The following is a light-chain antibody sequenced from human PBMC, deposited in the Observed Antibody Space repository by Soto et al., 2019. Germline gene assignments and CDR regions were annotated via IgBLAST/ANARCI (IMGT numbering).Light chain of an antibody. V-gene: IGLV2-14*01. Sequence: QSALTQPASVSGAPGQSITISCTATNSDVNYVSWHQQHPGKAPKLMIYGVINRSSGVSTRFSGSKSGNTASLTISGLQAGDEADYYCSSSISSNTFVFGTGTKVTVL. CDR2: GVI. J-gene: IGLJ1*01. CDR1: NSDVNY. CDR3: SSSISSNTFV.